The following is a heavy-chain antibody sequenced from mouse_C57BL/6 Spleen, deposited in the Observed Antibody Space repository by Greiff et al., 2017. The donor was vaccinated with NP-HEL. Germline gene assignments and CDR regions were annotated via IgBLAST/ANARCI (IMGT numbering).Heavy chain of an antibody. J-gene: IGHJ2*01. D-gene: IGHD2-2*01. CDR3: ARGGIYYGHEAADG. V-gene: IGHV1-59*01. CDR2: IDPSDSYT. Sequence: QVQLQQPGAELVRPGTSVKLSCKASGYTFTSYWMHWVKQRPGQGLEWIGVIDPSDSYTNYNQKFKGKATLTVDTSSSTAYMQLSSLTSQDSAVYYCARGGIYYGHEAADGWGQGTTLTVSS. CDR1: GYTFTSYW.